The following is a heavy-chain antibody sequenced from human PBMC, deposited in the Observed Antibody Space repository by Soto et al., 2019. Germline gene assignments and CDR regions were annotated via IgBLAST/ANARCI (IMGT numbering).Heavy chain of an antibody. J-gene: IGHJ6*03. Sequence: SETLSLTCTVSGGSVSSGSYYWSWIRQPPGKGLEWIGYIYYSGSTNYNPSLKSRVTISVDTSKNQFSLKLSSVTAADTAEYYCARKGQGGYYYYYMDVWGKGTTVTVSS. D-gene: IGHD3-16*01. CDR2: IYYSGST. CDR3: ARKGQGGYYYYYMDV. CDR1: GGSVSSGSYY. V-gene: IGHV4-61*01.